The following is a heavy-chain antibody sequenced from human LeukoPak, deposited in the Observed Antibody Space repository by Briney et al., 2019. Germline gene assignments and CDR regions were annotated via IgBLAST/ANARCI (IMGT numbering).Heavy chain of an antibody. J-gene: IGHJ4*02. D-gene: IGHD2-15*01. Sequence: TSVKVSCKASGFTFSNSAVQWVRQARGQRLEWIGWIVVGSGNTNYAQKFQARVTITRDMSTSTAYMELSSLRSEDTAVYYCAADRNCNSGNCHPLLSDYWGQGTLVTVSS. CDR1: GFTFSNSA. CDR3: AADRNCNSGNCHPLLSDY. V-gene: IGHV1-58*01. CDR2: IVVGSGNT.